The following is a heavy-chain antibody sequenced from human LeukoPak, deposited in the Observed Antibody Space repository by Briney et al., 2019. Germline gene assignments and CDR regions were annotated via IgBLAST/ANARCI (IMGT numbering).Heavy chain of an antibody. CDR2: INGDGSET. J-gene: IGHJ6*04. CDR3: AELGITMIGGV. V-gene: IGHV3-7*01. CDR1: GFTFSNYW. D-gene: IGHD3-10*02. Sequence: GGSLRLSCAASGFTFSNYWMTWVRQAPGRGLERVANINGDGSETYYVESVRGRFTISRDNAKNSLYLQMNSLRAEDTAVYYCAELGITMIGGVWGKGTTVTISS.